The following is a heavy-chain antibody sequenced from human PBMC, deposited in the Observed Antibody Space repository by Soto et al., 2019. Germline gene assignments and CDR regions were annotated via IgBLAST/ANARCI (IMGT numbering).Heavy chain of an antibody. Sequence: QEQLVESGGGVVQPGRSLRLSCAASGFIFSSYGMHWVRQAPGKGLEWVAVIWYDGSNKYYADSVKGRFTISRDNSKNTLYLQMNSLRAEDTAVYYCARARYSSGWYALDYWGQGTLVTVSS. J-gene: IGHJ4*02. CDR3: ARARYSSGWYALDY. D-gene: IGHD6-19*01. CDR1: GFIFSSYG. CDR2: IWYDGSNK. V-gene: IGHV3-33*01.